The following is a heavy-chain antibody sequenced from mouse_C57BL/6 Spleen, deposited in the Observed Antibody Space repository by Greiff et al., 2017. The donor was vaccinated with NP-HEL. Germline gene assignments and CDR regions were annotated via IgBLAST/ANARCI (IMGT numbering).Heavy chain of an antibody. D-gene: IGHD2-3*01. V-gene: IGHV1-50*01. J-gene: IGHJ3*01. CDR1: GYTFTSYW. CDR2: IDPSDSYT. Sequence: QVQLQQPGAELVKPGASVKLSCKASGYTFTSYWMQWVKQRPGQGLEWIGEIDPSDSYTNYNQKFKGKATLTVDPSSSTADMQLSSLTSEDSAVYYCARSGDGYYAWFAYWGQGTLVTVSA. CDR3: ARSGDGYYAWFAY.